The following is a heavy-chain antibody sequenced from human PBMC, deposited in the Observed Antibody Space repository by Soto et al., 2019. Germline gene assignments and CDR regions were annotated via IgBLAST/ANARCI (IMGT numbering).Heavy chain of an antibody. CDR3: ARTRNGGVADSFDS. CDR2: ISRDGSYI. CDR1: GFTFSRHA. D-gene: IGHD3-3*01. Sequence: PGGSLRLSCAASGFTFSRHAIHWVRLAPGRGLEWVLAISRDGSYIYYTDSVKGRFTVSRDKSKNTVFVQMNRLIPDDTALYFCARTRNGGVADSFDSWGQGTRVTVSS. V-gene: IGHV3-30*04. J-gene: IGHJ5*01.